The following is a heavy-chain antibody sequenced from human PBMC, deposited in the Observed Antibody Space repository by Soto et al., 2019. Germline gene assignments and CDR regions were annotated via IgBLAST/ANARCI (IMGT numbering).Heavy chain of an antibody. Sequence: ASVKVSCKASDKTFLSYGISWVRQGPGQGLEWMGWISPYNGNTNYAQKLQGRVTLTTDTSTSTTYMEVGSLRSDDTAVYYCARTCRSGGSCYHEYWGEGTLVTVSS. CDR3: ARTCRSGGSCYHEY. J-gene: IGHJ4*02. CDR2: ISPYNGNT. V-gene: IGHV1-18*01. D-gene: IGHD2-15*01. CDR1: DKTFLSYG.